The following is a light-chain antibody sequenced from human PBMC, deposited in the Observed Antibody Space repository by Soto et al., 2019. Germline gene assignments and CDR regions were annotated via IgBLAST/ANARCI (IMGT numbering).Light chain of an antibody. CDR1: QSVSSSY. J-gene: IGKJ1*01. CDR2: DAS. V-gene: IGKV3-20*01. Sequence: EIVLTQSPGTLSLSPGERATLSCRASQSVSSSYLAWYQQKPGQAPRLLIYDASSRATGIPDRFSGSGSGTDFTLTLSILEPEDFAVYYCQQYGSSPLWTVGQGTKVEIK. CDR3: QQYGSSPLWT.